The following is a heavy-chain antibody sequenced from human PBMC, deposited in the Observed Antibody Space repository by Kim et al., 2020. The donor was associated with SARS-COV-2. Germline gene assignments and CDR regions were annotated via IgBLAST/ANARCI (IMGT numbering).Heavy chain of an antibody. J-gene: IGHJ4*02. Sequence: YNPSLKSRVTISVDTSKNQFSLKLSSVTAADTAVYYCAIQGSSSSKHFDYWGQGTLVTVSS. CDR3: AIQGSSSSKHFDY. D-gene: IGHD6-6*01. V-gene: IGHV4-34*01.